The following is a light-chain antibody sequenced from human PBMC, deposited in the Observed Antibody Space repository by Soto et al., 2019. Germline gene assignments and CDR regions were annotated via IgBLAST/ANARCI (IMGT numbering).Light chain of an antibody. CDR3: SSYGGSNNLL. J-gene: IGLJ3*02. CDR1: SSDVGIYNY. Sequence: QSALTQPPSASGSPGQSVTISCTETSSDVGIYNYVSWYQQHPGKAPKLMIYEVSKRPSGVPDRFSGSKSGNTASLTVSGLQAEDEADYYCSSYGGSNNLLFGGGTKLTVL. CDR2: EVS. V-gene: IGLV2-8*01.